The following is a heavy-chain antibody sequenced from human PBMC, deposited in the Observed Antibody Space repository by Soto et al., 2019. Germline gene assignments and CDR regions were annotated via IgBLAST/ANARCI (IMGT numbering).Heavy chain of an antibody. Sequence: QVQLVQSGAEVKKPGASVKVSCKASGYTLSDANINWARQAPGQGPEWMGIINPRADSTNYAQKFQXXVXLXXDTSTSTVYMELSSLRSEDTAVYYCARELRAGGDYWGQGTLVTVSS. J-gene: IGHJ4*02. V-gene: IGHV1-46*01. CDR2: INPRADST. CDR1: GYTLSDAN. D-gene: IGHD1-26*01. CDR3: ARELRAGGDY.